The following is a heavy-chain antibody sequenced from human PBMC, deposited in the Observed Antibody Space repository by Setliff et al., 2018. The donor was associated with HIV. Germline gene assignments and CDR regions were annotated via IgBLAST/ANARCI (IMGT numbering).Heavy chain of an antibody. V-gene: IGHV4-39*01. J-gene: IGHJ5*02. D-gene: IGHD3-22*01. CDR1: GGSIRVDNYF. CDR3: ASRVYYYDSSGYLREEGFDP. Sequence: KASETLSLTCTVSGGSIRVDNYFWSWIRQPPGKGLEWIGSIYYSGSTYYNPSLKSRVTISVDTSKNQFSLKLSSVTAADAAVYYCASRVYYYDSSGYLREEGFDPWGQGTLVTVSS. CDR2: IYYSGST.